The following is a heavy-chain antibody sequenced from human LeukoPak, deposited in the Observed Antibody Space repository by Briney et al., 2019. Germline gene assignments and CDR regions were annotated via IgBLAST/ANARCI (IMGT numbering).Heavy chain of an antibody. J-gene: IGHJ3*02. CDR2: IYYSGST. V-gene: IGHV4-59*01. D-gene: IGHD4-23*01. Sequence: SETLSLTCTVSGGSISSYYWSWIRQPPGKGLEWIGYIYYSGSTNYNPSLKSRVTISVDTSKNQFSLKLSSVTAADTAVYYCAREWLDYGGNGAEGFDIWGQGIMVTVPS. CDR3: AREWLDYGGNGAEGFDI. CDR1: GGSISSYY.